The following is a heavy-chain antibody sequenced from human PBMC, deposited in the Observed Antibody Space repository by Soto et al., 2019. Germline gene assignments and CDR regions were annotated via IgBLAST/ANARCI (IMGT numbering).Heavy chain of an antibody. CDR1: GCTFTGYY. J-gene: IGHJ6*02. CDR2: INPNSGGT. Sequence: XSVKVCCKGSGCTFTGYYMHLVRQAPGQGLECMGWINPNSGGTNYSQKFQVRVTMTRDTSISTAYMELSRLRSDDTAVYYCAREIRVRFGELLYYYGMDVWGQGTTVTVSS. V-gene: IGHV1-2*02. CDR3: AREIRVRFGELLYYYGMDV. D-gene: IGHD3-10*01.